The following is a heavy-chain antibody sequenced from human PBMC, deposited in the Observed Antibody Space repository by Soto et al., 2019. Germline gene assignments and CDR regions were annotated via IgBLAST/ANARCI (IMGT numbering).Heavy chain of an antibody. J-gene: IGHJ5*02. CDR1: GFTFTSSA. CDR3: ATERDGYNYVDAWFDP. D-gene: IGHD5-12*01. CDR2: IVVGSGNT. Sequence: SVKVSCKASGFTFTSSAVQWVRQARGQRLEWIGWIVVGSGNTNYAQKFQERVTITRDMSTSTAYMELSSLRSEDTAVYYCATERDGYNYVDAWFDPWGQGTLVTVSS. V-gene: IGHV1-58*01.